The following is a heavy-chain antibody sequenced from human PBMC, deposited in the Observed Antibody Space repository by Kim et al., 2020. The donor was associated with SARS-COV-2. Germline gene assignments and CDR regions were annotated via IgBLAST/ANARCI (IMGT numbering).Heavy chain of an antibody. CDR3: ARGPKTQWPDY. D-gene: IGHD6-19*01. Sequence: TNYAQKFQGRVTMTRDTSISTAYMELSRLRSDDTSVYYCARGPKTQWPDYWGQGTLVTVSS. J-gene: IGHJ4*02. V-gene: IGHV1-2*02. CDR2: T.